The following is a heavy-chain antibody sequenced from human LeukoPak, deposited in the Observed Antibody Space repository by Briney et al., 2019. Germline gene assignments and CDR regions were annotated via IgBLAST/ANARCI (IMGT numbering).Heavy chain of an antibody. V-gene: IGHV4-34*01. CDR1: SGSLSGYY. CDR3: AGGVDL. J-gene: IGHJ2*01. CDR2: ITHSGSP. Sequence: PSETLSLTCGVSSGSLSGYYWRWIRQPPGGGLEWLGEITHSGSPNYNPSLKSRVTTSGDTSKKQFSLNLTSVTAADTGVYYCAGGVDLWGRGTPVTVSS.